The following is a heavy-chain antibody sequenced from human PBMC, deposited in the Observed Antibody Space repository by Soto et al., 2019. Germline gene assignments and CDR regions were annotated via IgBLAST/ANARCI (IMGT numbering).Heavy chain of an antibody. D-gene: IGHD5-12*01. CDR2: IYHSGST. Sequence: QLQLQESGSGLVKPSQTLSLTCAVSGGSLSSGGYSWNWLRQPPGKGLEWIGYIYHSGSTYYNPSLKSRVTISVDRSKNQFSLKLSSVTAADTAVYYCAAGGGLPRYYWGQGTLVTVSS. CDR1: GGSLSSGGYS. J-gene: IGHJ4*02. V-gene: IGHV4-30-2*01. CDR3: AAGGGLPRYY.